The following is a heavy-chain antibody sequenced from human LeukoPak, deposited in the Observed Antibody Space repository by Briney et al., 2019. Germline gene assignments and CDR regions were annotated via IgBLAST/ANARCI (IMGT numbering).Heavy chain of an antibody. V-gene: IGHV4-59*08. J-gene: IGHJ4*02. CDR2: IYYSGST. Sequence: PSETLSLTCTVSGGSISSYYWSWLRQPPGKGLEWIGYIYYSGSTNYNPSLKSRVTISVDTSKNQFSLKLSSVTAADTAVYYCARGGTAMALFDHWGQGTLVTVSS. CDR3: ARGGTAMALFDH. D-gene: IGHD5-18*01. CDR1: GGSISSYY.